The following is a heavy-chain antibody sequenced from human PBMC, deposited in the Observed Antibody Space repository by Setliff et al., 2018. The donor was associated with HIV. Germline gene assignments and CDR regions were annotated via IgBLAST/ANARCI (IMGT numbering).Heavy chain of an antibody. Sequence: PSETLSLTCAVYGGSFSGYYWSWIRQPPGKGLEWIGEINHSGSTNYNPSLKSRVTISVDTSKNQFSLKLSSVTAADTAVYYCATASSSSWFTYYYYMDVWGKGTTVTV. V-gene: IGHV4-34*01. CDR1: GGSFSGYY. CDR2: INHSGST. CDR3: ATASSSSWFTYYYYMDV. J-gene: IGHJ6*03. D-gene: IGHD6-13*01.